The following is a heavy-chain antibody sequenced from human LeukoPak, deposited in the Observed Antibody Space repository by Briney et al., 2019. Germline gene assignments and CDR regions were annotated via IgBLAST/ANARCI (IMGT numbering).Heavy chain of an antibody. CDR3: AKSDWFDP. CDR1: GFTLKNYW. J-gene: IGHJ5*02. CDR2: SKYDGSTA. V-gene: IGHV3-74*03. Sequence: GESLRLSCETSGFTLKNYWMSWLRRAPGKGLEWVSRSKYDGSTAMYAECVKGRFTISRDNARGTLYVQMNSLRVDDTAVYYCAKSDWFDPCGRGILVTVSS.